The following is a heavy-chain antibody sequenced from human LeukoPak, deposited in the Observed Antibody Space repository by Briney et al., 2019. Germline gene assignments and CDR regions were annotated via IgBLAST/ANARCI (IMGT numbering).Heavy chain of an antibody. CDR3: ARDIGRITMVRGVPEGDY. D-gene: IGHD3-10*01. V-gene: IGHV4-39*07. CDR1: GGSISSSSYY. Sequence: PSETLSLTCTVSGGSISSSSYYWGWIRQPPGKGLEWIGSIYYSGSTYYNPSLKSRVTISVDTSKNQFSLKLSSVTAADTAVYYCARDIGRITMVRGVPEGDYWGQGTLVTVSS. J-gene: IGHJ4*02. CDR2: IYYSGST.